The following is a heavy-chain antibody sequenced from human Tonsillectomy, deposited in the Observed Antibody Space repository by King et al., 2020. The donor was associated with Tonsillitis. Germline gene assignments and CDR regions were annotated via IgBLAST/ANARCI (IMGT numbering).Heavy chain of an antibody. Sequence: QLVQSGAELRKPGASVTVSCRPSGDTFTGHFVHWVRQAPGQGLEWMGWINPNSGDTNYVRKFQGRVTLSGDVSITTAYMTLSSLRPDDTAVYYCATNAVGSDESAYRDFRHWGQGTLVTVSS. CDR3: ATNAVGSDESAYRDFRH. CDR2: INPNSGDT. J-gene: IGHJ1*01. D-gene: IGHD3-16*01. CDR1: GDTFTGHF. V-gene: IGHV1-2*02.